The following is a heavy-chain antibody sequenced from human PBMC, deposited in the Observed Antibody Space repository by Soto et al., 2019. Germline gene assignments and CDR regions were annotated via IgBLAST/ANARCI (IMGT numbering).Heavy chain of an antibody. CDR1: GYTFTSYD. Sequence: ASVKVSCKASGYTFTSYDINCVRQATGQGLEWMGWMNPNSGNTGYAQKFQGRVTMTRNTSISTAYMELSSLRSEDTAVYYCARGGGYCTNGVCLYYYYYGMDVWGQGTTVTVSS. CDR2: MNPNSGNT. V-gene: IGHV1-8*01. D-gene: IGHD2-8*01. CDR3: ARGGGYCTNGVCLYYYYYGMDV. J-gene: IGHJ6*02.